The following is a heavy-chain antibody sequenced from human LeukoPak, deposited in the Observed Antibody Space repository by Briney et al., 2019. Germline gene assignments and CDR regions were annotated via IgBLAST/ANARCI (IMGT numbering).Heavy chain of an antibody. V-gene: IGHV4-59*01. CDR3: ARGAYSGSWNWFDP. D-gene: IGHD6-13*01. J-gene: IGHJ5*02. CDR1: GGSISSYY. Sequence: SETLSLTCTVSGGSISSYYWSWIRQPPGKGLEWIGYIYYSGSTNYNPSLKSRVTISVDTSKNQFSLKLSSVTAADTAVYYCARGAYSGSWNWFDPWGQGTLVTVSS. CDR2: IYYSGST.